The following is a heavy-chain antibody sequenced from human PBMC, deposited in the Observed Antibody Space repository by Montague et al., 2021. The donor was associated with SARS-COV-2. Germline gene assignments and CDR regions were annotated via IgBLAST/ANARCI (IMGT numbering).Heavy chain of an antibody. CDR3: ARDRQQVGDGAFDI. V-gene: IGHV3-23*01. D-gene: IGHD6-13*01. Sequence: SLRLSCAASGFTFSSYAMSWVRQAPGKGLEWVSIISISDGNTYYADSVKGRFTISRDKSKNTLYLQMNSLRAEDTAVYYCARDRQQVGDGAFDIWGQGTMVTVSS. CDR1: GFTFSSYA. J-gene: IGHJ3*02. CDR2: ISISDGNT.